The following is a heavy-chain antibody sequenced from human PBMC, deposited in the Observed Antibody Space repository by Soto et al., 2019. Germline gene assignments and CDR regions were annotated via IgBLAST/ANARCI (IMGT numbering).Heavy chain of an antibody. D-gene: IGHD4-4*01. CDR3: ARELVLHDDYSNCFDY. J-gene: IGHJ4*02. CDR1: GFTFSSYA. Sequence: PGGSLRLSCAASGFTFSSYAMHWVRQAPGKGLEWVAVISYDGSNKYYADSVKGRFTISRDNSKNTLYLQMNSLRAEDTAVYYCARELVLHDDYSNCFDYWGQGTLVTVSS. CDR2: ISYDGSNK. V-gene: IGHV3-30-3*01.